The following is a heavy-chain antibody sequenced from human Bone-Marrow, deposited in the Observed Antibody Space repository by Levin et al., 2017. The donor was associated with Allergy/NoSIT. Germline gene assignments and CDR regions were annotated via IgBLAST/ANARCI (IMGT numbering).Heavy chain of an antibody. CDR1: GYTFTKYG. J-gene: IGHJ6*03. V-gene: IGHV1-3*01. CDR2: INAGTGNT. D-gene: IGHD3-3*01. Sequence: APVKVSCKASGYTFTKYGLHWVRQAPGHRLEWMGWINAGTGNTEYSQKFQGRVTITSDTSATTVFMELSSLRSEDTAVYFWARGNYDLRSGQPGVLAWGPKSYSFYYMDVWGNGNTVTVSS. CDR3: ARGNYDLRSGQPGVLAWGPKSYSFYYMDV.